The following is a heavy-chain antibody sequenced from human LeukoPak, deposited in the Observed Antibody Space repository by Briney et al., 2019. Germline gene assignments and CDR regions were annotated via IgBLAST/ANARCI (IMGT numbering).Heavy chain of an antibody. CDR2: INHSGSPNYNPA. V-gene: IGHV4-34*01. CDR3: ARGIQSGTGFWSGPGRLDF. Sequence: SETLSLTCAVYGGSFSGYYWSWIRQPPGKGLQWIGDINHSGSPNYNPANYNPSLKSRVTISVDTSKNQFSLKLTSVTAADTPVYYCARGIQSGTGFWSGPGRLDFWGQGALVTVSS. D-gene: IGHD3-3*01. CDR1: GGSFSGYY. J-gene: IGHJ4*02.